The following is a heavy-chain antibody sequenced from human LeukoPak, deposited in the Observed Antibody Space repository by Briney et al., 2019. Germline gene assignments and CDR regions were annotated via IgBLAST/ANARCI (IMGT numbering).Heavy chain of an antibody. J-gene: IGHJ6*02. CDR3: ARDLNRFWSGYYTTPYFGMDV. D-gene: IGHD3-3*01. CDR1: GFTFGDYY. V-gene: IGHV3-11*06. Sequence: GGSLRLSCAASGFTFGDYYMNWIRQAPRKGLEWMCYISDSGTYTRCAGSVQGRFTISRDNAKNSPYLQMNSLRADDTAVYYCARDLNRFWSGYYTTPYFGMDVWGQGTTVSVSS. CDR2: ISDSGTYT.